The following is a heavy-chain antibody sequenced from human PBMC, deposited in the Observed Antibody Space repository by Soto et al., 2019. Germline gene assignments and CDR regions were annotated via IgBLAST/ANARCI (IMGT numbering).Heavy chain of an antibody. J-gene: IGHJ4*02. CDR1: GFTFSSYV. V-gene: IGHV3-33*01. D-gene: IGHD6-19*01. CDR3: ARVLSKWLVEPGVY. CDR2: IWYDGSDK. Sequence: GGSLRLSCAASGFTFSSYVMQWVRQAPGKGLEWAAVIWYDGSDKYYTDSVRGRFTISRDNSRNILYLQMNSLRAEDTAVYYCARVLSKWLVEPGVYWGQGTLVTVSS.